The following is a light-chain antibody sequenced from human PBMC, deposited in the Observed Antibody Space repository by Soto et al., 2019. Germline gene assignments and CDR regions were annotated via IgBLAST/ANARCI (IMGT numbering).Light chain of an antibody. V-gene: IGLV2-23*01. Sequence: QSVLTQPASVSGSPGQSITISCTGTSSYVGSYNLVSWYLQHPGKAPKLMIYDGSKRPSGVSNRFSGSKSGNTASLTISGLQTEDEADYYCCSYAGDSSYVFGTGTQLTVL. CDR1: SSYVGSYNL. CDR3: CSYAGDSSYV. CDR2: DGS. J-gene: IGLJ7*01.